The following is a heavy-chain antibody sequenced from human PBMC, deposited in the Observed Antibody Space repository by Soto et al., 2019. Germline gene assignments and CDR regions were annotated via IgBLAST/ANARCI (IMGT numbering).Heavy chain of an antibody. J-gene: IGHJ5*02. CDR1: GGSISGYY. V-gene: IGHV4-59*08. CDR3: AMTVTTLDNWFDP. CDR2: DYYSGST. Sequence: QVQLQESGPGLVKPSETLSLTCTVSGGSISGYYWSWIRQSPEKGLEWIGHDYYSGSTNYNPSLKSRVTISVDTSKNQFSLNLRSVTAADPAVYYCAMTVTTLDNWFDPWGQGILVTVSS. D-gene: IGHD4-4*01.